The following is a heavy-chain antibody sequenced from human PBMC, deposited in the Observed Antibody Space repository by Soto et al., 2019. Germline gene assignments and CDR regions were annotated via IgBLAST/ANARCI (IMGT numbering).Heavy chain of an antibody. J-gene: IGHJ5*02. CDR2: ISSSSSYI. D-gene: IGHD3-9*01. CDR3: ARDYQHYDILTGRNWFDP. CDR1: GFTFSSYS. V-gene: IGHV3-21*01. Sequence: GGSLRLSCAASGFTFSSYSMNWVRQAPGKGPEWVSSISSSSSYIYYADSVKGRFTISRDNAKNSLYLQMNSLRAEDTAVYYCARDYQHYDILTGRNWFDPWGHGTLVTVSS.